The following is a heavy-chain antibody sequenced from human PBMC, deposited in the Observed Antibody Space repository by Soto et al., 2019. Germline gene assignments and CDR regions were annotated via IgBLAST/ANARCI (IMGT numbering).Heavy chain of an antibody. CDR3: AKDYSSSWFYFDS. CDR2: ISYDGSDK. Sequence: SLRLSFAASGFTFRSTGIHWVRQAPGKGLEWVAVISYDGSDKYYADPVKGRVTIFRDNSKNTVYMEMSSLRAEDTAVYYCAKDYSSSWFYFDSWGQGTLVTVSS. J-gene: IGHJ4*02. D-gene: IGHD6-13*01. V-gene: IGHV3-30*18. CDR1: GFTFRSTG.